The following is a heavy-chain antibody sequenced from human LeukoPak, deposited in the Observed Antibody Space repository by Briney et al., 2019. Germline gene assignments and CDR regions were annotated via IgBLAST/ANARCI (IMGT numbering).Heavy chain of an antibody. V-gene: IGHV4-59*01. CDR2: IYYSGST. Sequence: SETLSLTCTVSGGSISSYYWSWIRQPPGKGLEWIGYIYYSGSTNYNPSLKSRVAISVDTSKNQFSLKLSSVTAADTAVYYCARTGQGQLVYYYYGMDVWGQGTTVTVSS. D-gene: IGHD6-6*01. CDR3: ARTGQGQLVYYYYGMDV. J-gene: IGHJ6*02. CDR1: GGSISSYY.